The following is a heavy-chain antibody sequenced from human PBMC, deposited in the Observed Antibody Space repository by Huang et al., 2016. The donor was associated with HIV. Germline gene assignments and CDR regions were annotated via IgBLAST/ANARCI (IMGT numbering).Heavy chain of an antibody. CDR2: IMPIFGTA. CDR3: ARGRTRSSLYDSYYGLDV. D-gene: IGHD6-6*01. CDR1: GGTFSTYA. Sequence: QVQLVQSGAEVKKPGSSVKVSCKASGGTFSTYAPSWVRQAPGQGLEWVGWIMPIFGTANCAQKFQGTVTITADEFTSTAYMELSSLRSEDTALYYCARGRTRSSLYDSYYGLDVWGQGTTVTVSS. J-gene: IGHJ6*02. V-gene: IGHV1-69*01.